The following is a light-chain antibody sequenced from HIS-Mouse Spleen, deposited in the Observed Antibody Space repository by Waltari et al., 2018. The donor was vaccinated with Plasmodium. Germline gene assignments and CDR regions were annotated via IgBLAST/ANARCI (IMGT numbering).Light chain of an antibody. CDR3: YSAADNNLV. Sequence: SYELTQPSSVSVSPGQTARITCSGDVLAKKYARWFQQKPGQAPVLVIYKDSERPSGIPERFCGSSSGTTFTLTISGVQVEYEADYYCYSAADNNLVFGGGTKLTVL. CDR2: KDS. CDR1: VLAKKY. J-gene: IGLJ3*02. V-gene: IGLV3-27*01.